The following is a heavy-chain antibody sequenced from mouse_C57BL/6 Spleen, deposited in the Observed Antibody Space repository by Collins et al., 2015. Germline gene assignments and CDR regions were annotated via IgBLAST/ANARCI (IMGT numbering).Heavy chain of an antibody. CDR2: INPGSGGT. D-gene: IGHD1-2*01. J-gene: IGHJ4*01. Sequence: QVQLQQSGAELVRPGTSVKVSCKASGYAFTNYLIEWVKQRPGQGLEWIGVINPGSGGTNYNEKFKGKATLTADKSSSTAYMQLSSLTSDDSAVYFCARYGTTATTMDYWGQGTSVTVSS. V-gene: IGHV1-54*01. CDR3: ARYGTTATTMDY. CDR1: GYAFTNYL.